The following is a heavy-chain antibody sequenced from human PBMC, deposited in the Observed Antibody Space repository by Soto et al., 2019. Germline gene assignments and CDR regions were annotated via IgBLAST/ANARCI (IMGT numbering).Heavy chain of an antibody. Sequence: QVQLQESGPGLVKPLETLSLTCTVPGGSITSYYWCWVRQPPGKGLEWIGYIYYNGNINYNPSLKSRLTTSLDTSKNPFSLRLSSVTAADTAVYYCATGRVYFGSEYWGQGTLVTVSS. V-gene: IGHV4-59*01. CDR2: IYYNGNI. CDR1: GGSITSYY. J-gene: IGHJ4*02. D-gene: IGHD3-10*01. CDR3: ATGRVYFGSEY.